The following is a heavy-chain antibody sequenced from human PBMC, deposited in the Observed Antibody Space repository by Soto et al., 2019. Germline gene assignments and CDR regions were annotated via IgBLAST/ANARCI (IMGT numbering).Heavy chain of an antibody. CDR2: IIPIFGTA. J-gene: IGHJ2*01. D-gene: IGHD6-13*01. V-gene: IGHV1-69*13. Sequence: SVKVSCKASGGTFSSYAISWVRQAPGQGLEWMGGIIPIFGTANYAQKFQGRVTITADESTSTAYMELSSLRSEDTAVYYCARVYEIVPTAGINWYFDLWGRGTLVTVSS. CDR3: ARVYEIVPTAGINWYFDL. CDR1: GGTFSSYA.